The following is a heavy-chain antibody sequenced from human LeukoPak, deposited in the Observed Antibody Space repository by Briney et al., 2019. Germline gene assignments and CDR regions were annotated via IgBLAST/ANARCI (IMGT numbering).Heavy chain of an antibody. V-gene: IGHV4-59*01. D-gene: IGHD1-26*01. Sequence: SETLSLTCSVSGVSISTYYWIWLRQPPAKGLEWMGFFSYSGSTKYHPPLKSRVTMSVDTSKTQFSLKLSSVTAADTAVYYCARMYSGTSYYFDSWGQGTLVTVSS. CDR2: FSYSGST. CDR3: ARMYSGTSYYFDS. J-gene: IGHJ4*02. CDR1: GVSISTYY.